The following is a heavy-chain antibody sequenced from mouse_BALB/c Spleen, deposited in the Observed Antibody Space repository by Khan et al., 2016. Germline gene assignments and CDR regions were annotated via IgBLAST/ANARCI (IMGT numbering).Heavy chain of an antibody. CDR3: ASGNYFDY. J-gene: IGHJ2*01. CDR1: GYTFTDYA. Sequence: QVQLQQSGPELVRPGESVKISCKGSGYTFTDYAMHWVQQSHAKSLEWIGVISIYYDNTNYNQKFKGKATMTVDTSSSTAYMELARLTSEDSAIYYCASGNYFDYWGQGTTLTVSS. CDR2: ISIYYDNT. V-gene: IGHV1S137*01. D-gene: IGHD1-1*02.